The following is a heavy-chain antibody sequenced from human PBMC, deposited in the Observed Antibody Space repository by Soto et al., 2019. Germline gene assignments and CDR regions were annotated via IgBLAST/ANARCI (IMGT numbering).Heavy chain of an antibody. CDR1: GYSFTTYG. V-gene: IGHV1-18*01. CDR2: ISGYNGDT. J-gene: IGHJ6*02. D-gene: IGHD2-8*01. CDR3: AKNGHPPYYYYGMDV. Sequence: GASVKVSCKASGYSFTTYGISWVRQAPEQGLEWMGWISGYNGDTNNAQKFQDRVTMTIDRSTTTAYLELRSLTSDDTAVYYCAKNGHPPYYYYGMDVWGQGTTVTVSS.